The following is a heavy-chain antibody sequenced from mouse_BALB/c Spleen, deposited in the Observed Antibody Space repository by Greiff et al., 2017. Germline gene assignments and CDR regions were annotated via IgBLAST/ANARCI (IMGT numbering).Heavy chain of an antibody. J-gene: IGHJ3*02. CDR2: IDPSDSYT. V-gene: IGHV1-69*02. CDR3: ARGPGGLRGDG. Sequence: QVQLQQPGAELVKPGASVKLSCKASGYTFTSYWMHWVKQRPGQGLEWIGEIDPSDSYTNYNQKFKGKATLTVDKSSSTAYMQLSSLTSEDSAVYYCARGPGGLRGDGWGQGTLVTVSA. CDR1: GYTFTSYW. D-gene: IGHD2-4*01.